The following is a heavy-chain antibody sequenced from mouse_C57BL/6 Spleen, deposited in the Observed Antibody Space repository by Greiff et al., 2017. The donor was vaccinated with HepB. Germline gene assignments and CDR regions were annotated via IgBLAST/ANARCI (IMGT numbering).Heavy chain of an antibody. D-gene: IGHD3-2*02. V-gene: IGHV5-6*02. CDR3: ARHDSSGYYYFDY. J-gene: IGHJ2*01. CDR1: GFTFSSYG. Sequence: EVKLVESGGDLVKPGGSLKLSCAASGFTFSSYGMSWVRQTPDKRLEWVATISSGGSYTYYPDSVKGRFTISRDNAKNTLYLQMSSLKSEDTAMYYCARHDSSGYYYFDYWGQGTTLTVSS. CDR2: ISSGGSYT.